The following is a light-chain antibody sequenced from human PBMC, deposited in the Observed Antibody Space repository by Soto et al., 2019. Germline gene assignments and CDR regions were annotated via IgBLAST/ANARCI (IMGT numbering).Light chain of an antibody. CDR2: DAS. Sequence: EIVLTQSPATLSLSPGERAKLYFISSQSVSSYLAWYQQTPGQAPRLLIYDASNRATGIPARFSGSGSGTDFTLTISRLEPEDFAVYYCQQRSNWPLSINCGQGTRREIK. V-gene: IGKV3-11*01. J-gene: IGKJ5*01. CDR1: QSVSSY. CDR3: QQRSNWPLSIN.